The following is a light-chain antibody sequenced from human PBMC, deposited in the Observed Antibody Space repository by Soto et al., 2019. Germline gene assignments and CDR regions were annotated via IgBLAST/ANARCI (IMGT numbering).Light chain of an antibody. CDR2: AAS. J-gene: IGKJ1*01. V-gene: IGKV3-15*01. CDR1: QSVSSN. CDR3: QQYYDWPRT. Sequence: EIVLPQSPGTLSVSPGERATLSCRASQSVSSNLAWYQQKPGQAPRLLIYAASTRATGIPARFSGSGSGTEFTLTISSLQSEDFAVYYCQQYYDWPRTFGQGTKVDIK.